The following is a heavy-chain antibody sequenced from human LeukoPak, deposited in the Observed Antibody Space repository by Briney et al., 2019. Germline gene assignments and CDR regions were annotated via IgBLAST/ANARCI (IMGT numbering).Heavy chain of an antibody. V-gene: IGHV4-34*01. CDR1: GGSFSGYY. Sequence: SETLSLTCAVYGGSFSGYYWSWIRQPPGKGPEWIGEINHSGSTNYNPSLKSRVTISVDTSKNQFSLKLSSVTAADTAVYYCARAKGQRLALGGFDYWGQGTLVTVSS. J-gene: IGHJ4*02. CDR2: INHSGST. D-gene: IGHD6-19*01. CDR3: ARAKGQRLALGGFDY.